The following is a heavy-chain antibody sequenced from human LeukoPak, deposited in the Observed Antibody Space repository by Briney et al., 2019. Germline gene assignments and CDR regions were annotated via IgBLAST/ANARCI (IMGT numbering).Heavy chain of an antibody. Sequence: GGSLRLSCAASGFTFSSYAMHWVRQAPGKGLEWVSAISGSGGSTYYADSVKGRFTIFRDNAKNSLYLQMNSLRVEDTAVYYCARDLAVAGSWGQGTLVTVSS. CDR1: GFTFSSYA. J-gene: IGHJ5*02. CDR2: ISGSGGST. D-gene: IGHD6-19*01. V-gene: IGHV3-23*01. CDR3: ARDLAVAGS.